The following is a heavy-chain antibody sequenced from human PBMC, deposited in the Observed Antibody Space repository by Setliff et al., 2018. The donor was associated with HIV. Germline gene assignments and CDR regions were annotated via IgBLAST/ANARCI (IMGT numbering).Heavy chain of an antibody. V-gene: IGHV4-34*01. J-gene: IGHJ4*02. D-gene: IGHD6-19*01. CDR2: INHSGST. CDR3: ARGSGWYYFDY. Sequence: SETLSLTCAVYGESFSGYYWSWIRQPPGKGLEWIGEINHSGSTNYNPSLKSRVTISVDTSKNQFSLKLSPVTAADTAVYYCARGSGWYYFDYWGQGTLVTVSS. CDR1: GESFSGYY.